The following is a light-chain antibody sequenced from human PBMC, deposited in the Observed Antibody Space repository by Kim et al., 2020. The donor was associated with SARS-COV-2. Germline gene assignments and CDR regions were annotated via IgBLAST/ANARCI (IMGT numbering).Light chain of an antibody. J-gene: IGKJ2*02. V-gene: IGKV3-20*01. CDR3: QQYGTSPCT. CDR1: QSVASNY. CDR2: DAS. Sequence: LSPGETATLSCRASQSVASNYLAWYQQKPGQAPRLLIFDASTRPTGISDRFSGSGSGTDFSLTISRLEPEDFAVYYCQQYGTSPCTFGQGTKLEI.